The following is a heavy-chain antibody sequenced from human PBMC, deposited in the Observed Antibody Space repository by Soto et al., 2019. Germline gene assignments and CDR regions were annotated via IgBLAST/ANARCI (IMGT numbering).Heavy chain of an antibody. CDR1: GYTFTGYY. Sequence: SAKVTCKDPGYTFTGYYMHWARQSHGQGIDWMGWINPNSGGTNYAQKFQGRVTRTRDTSISTAYMELSRLRSDDTAVYYCASTYCSSTSCYTVLRAFDIWGQGTMVTVSS. CDR2: INPNSGGT. CDR3: ASTYCSSTSCYTVLRAFDI. V-gene: IGHV1-2*02. D-gene: IGHD2-2*02. J-gene: IGHJ3*02.